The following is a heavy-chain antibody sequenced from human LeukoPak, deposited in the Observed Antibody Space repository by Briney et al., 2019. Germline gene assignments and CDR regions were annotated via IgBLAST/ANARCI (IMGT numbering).Heavy chain of an antibody. D-gene: IGHD6-13*01. V-gene: IGHV3-7*01. J-gene: IGHJ4*02. Sequence: GGSLRLSCAASGFNFNTYWMSWVRQAPGKGLEWVANIKQDGSEKFYVDSMKGRFTISRDNSKNSLYLQMNSLRAEDTAVYYCARDPDSASAAVYWGQGTLVTVSS. CDR3: ARDPDSASAAVY. CDR1: GFNFNTYW. CDR2: IKQDGSEK.